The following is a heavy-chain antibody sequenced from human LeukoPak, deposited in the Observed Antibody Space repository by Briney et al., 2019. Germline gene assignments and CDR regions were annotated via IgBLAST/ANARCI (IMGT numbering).Heavy chain of an antibody. CDR2: IIPILGTA. V-gene: IGHV1-69*11. D-gene: IGHD4-17*01. J-gene: IGHJ5*02. CDR3: ARTPDYGENWFDP. CDR1: GGTFSSYA. Sequence: ASVKVSCKASGGTFSSYAISWVRQAPGQGLEWMGRIIPILGTANYAQKFQGRVTITTDESTSTAYMELSSLRSEDTAVYYCARTPDYGENWFDPWGQGTLVTVSS.